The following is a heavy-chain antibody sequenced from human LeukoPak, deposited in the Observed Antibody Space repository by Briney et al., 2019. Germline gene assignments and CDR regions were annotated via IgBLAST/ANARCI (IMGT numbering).Heavy chain of an antibody. V-gene: IGHV4-39*01. J-gene: IGHJ6*03. CDR2: IYYSGST. CDR3: ARQHKSYYMDV. CDR1: GGSISSSSYY. Sequence: SETLSLTCTVSGGSISSSSYYWGWIRQPPGKGLEWIGSIYYSGSTYYNPSLKSRVTISVDTSKNQFSLKLSSVTAADTAVYYCARQHKSYYMDVWGKGTTVTVSS.